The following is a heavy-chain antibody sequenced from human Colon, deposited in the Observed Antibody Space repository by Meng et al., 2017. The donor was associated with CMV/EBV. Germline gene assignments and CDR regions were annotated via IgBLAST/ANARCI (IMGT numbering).Heavy chain of an antibody. CDR3: AGLYSYGPLIGYFDY. Sequence: GGSLRLSCITSGFSFSSHGMHWVRQAPGKGLEWVAFISHDETYKHYSDSVRGRFTLSRDNSRNTLYLQMNSVKVADTAVYYCAGLYSYGPLIGYFDYWGQGTLVTVSS. D-gene: IGHD5-18*01. CDR1: GFSFSSHG. V-gene: IGHV3-30*02. CDR2: ISHDETYK. J-gene: IGHJ4*02.